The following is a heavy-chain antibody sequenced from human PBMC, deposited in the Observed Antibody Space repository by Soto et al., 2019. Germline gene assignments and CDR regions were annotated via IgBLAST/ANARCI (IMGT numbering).Heavy chain of an antibody. J-gene: IGHJ4*02. CDR1: GGTFSSYA. V-gene: IGHV1-69*01. CDR3: ARDREYSSSPFCFDY. D-gene: IGHD6-6*01. Sequence: QVQLVQSGAEVKKPGSSVKVSCKASGGTFSSYAISWVRQAPGQGLEWMGGIIPIFGTANYAQKFQGRVTITADEATITAYMELSNLRSEDTAVYYCARDREYSSSPFCFDYWGQGTLVTVSS. CDR2: IIPIFGTA.